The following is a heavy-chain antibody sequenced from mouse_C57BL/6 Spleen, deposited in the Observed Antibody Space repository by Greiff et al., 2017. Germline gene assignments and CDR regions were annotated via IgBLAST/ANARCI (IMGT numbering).Heavy chain of an antibody. V-gene: IGHV2-6-1*01. CDR2: IWSDGST. CDR1: GFSLTSYG. Sequence: QVQLKESGPGLVAPSQSLSITCTVSGFSLTSYGVHWVRQPPGKGLEWLVVIWSDGSTTYNSALKSRLSISKDNSKSQVFLKMNSLQTDDTAMYYCARHRDYYGSPYYAMDDWGQGTSVTVSS. J-gene: IGHJ4*01. CDR3: ARHRDYYGSPYYAMDD. D-gene: IGHD1-1*01.